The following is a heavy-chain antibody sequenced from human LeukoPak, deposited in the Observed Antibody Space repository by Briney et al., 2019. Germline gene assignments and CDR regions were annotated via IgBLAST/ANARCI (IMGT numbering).Heavy chain of an antibody. J-gene: IGHJ4*02. V-gene: IGHV1-2*02. CDR3: ARDPYGPLDC. D-gene: IGHD3-10*01. CDR1: GYTFTGYY. CDR2: INPNSGGT. Sequence: ASVKVSCKASGYTFTGYYMHWVRQAPGQGLEWMGWINPNSGGTNYAQKFQGRATMTRDTSINTVYLEVNGLKYDDTAVYYCARDPYGPLDCWGQGTRVTVSS.